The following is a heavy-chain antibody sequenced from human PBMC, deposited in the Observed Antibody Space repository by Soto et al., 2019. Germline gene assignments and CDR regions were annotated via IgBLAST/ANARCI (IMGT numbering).Heavy chain of an antibody. D-gene: IGHD1-26*01. CDR1: GYTFTSYG. J-gene: IGHJ4*02. CDR2: ISAYNGNT. V-gene: IGHV1-18*01. CDR3: ARDSPEAYIVGATLFDY. Sequence: QVQLVQSGAEVKKPGASVKVSCKASGYTFTSYGISWVRQAPGQGLEWMGWISAYNGNTNYAQKLQSRVTMTTDTSTSTAYMELRSLRSDDTAVYYCARDSPEAYIVGATLFDYWGQGTLVTVSS.